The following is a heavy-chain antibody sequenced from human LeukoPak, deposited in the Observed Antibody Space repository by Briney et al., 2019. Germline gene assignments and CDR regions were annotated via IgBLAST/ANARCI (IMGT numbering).Heavy chain of an antibody. Sequence: PSETLSLTCAVSGGSISSGGYSWSWIRQPPGTGLEWIGYIYHSGSTYYNPSLKSRVTISVDTSKNQFSLKLSSVTAADTAVYYCARHVPEWLHTRNWFDPWGQGTLVTVSS. D-gene: IGHD6-19*01. CDR2: IYHSGST. V-gene: IGHV4-30-2*01. CDR1: GGSISSGGYS. J-gene: IGHJ5*02. CDR3: ARHVPEWLHTRNWFDP.